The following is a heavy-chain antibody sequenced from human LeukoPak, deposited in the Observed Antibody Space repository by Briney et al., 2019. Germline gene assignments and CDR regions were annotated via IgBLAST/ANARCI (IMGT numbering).Heavy chain of an antibody. CDR1: GFTFSSYW. D-gene: IGHD2-2*01. J-gene: IGHJ5*02. Sequence: PGGSLRLSCAASGFTFSSYWMHWVRQAPGKGLMWVSRINSDGSSTSYADSVKGRFTISRDNAKNTLYLQMNSLRAEDTAVYYCARAAIVVVPAAARPVSWFDPWGQGTLVTVSS. CDR2: INSDGSST. CDR3: ARAAIVVVPAAARPVSWFDP. V-gene: IGHV3-74*01.